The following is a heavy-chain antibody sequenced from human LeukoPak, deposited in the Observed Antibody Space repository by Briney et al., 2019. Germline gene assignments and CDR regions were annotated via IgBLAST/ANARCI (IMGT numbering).Heavy chain of an antibody. CDR1: GDSISSRSYY. CDR3: ARHSNGGCTSTRCHIDY. V-gene: IGHV4-39*01. J-gene: IGHJ4*02. Sequence: PSETLSLTCSVSGDSISSRSYYWGWIRQPPGRGLEWIGTISYSGSTYYNPSLKRRVTMSVDTSKNQFSLRLSSVTATDTAVYYCARHSNGGCTSTRCHIDYWGQGTLVTVSS. D-gene: IGHD2-2*01. CDR2: ISYSGST.